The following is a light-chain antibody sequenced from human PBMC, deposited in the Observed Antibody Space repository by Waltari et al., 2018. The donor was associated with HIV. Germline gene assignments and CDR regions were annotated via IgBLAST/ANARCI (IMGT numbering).Light chain of an antibody. CDR3: HQYYHWPRT. Sequence: EVVMTQSPATLSVSPGERATLSCRAIQSVKTNLAWYQQKPGQAPRFLIHGASTTASGVAARFSGSGSGTEFTLTISSLQSEDVAVYFCHQYYHWPRTFGQGTKVETK. J-gene: IGKJ1*01. CDR2: GAS. V-gene: IGKV3D-15*01. CDR1: QSVKTN.